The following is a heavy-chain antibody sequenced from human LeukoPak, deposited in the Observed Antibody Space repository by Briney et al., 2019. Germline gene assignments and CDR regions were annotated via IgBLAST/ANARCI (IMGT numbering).Heavy chain of an antibody. J-gene: IGHJ6*02. CDR2: ISSSSTYI. V-gene: IGHV3-21*01. Sequence: GGSLRLSCAASGFTFSSYSMNWVRQAPGKGLEWVSSISSSSTYISYADSVKGRFTISRDNAKNSLYLQMNSLRAGDTAVYYCARATTTFYYYYYGLDVWGQGTTVTVSS. CDR1: GFTFSSYS. D-gene: IGHD1-7*01. CDR3: ARATTTFYYYYYGLDV.